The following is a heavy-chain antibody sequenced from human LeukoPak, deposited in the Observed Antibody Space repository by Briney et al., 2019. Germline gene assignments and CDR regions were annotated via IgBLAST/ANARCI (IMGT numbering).Heavy chain of an antibody. CDR3: ARAQTYYGSGRYLL. J-gene: IGHJ4*02. CDR1: GFIFSDYP. D-gene: IGHD3-10*01. CDR2: ISSSSSVI. V-gene: IGHV3-48*02. Sequence: GGSLRLSCAASGFIFSDYPMSWVRQAPGKGLEWVSYISSSSSVIQYADSVKGRFTISRDNAKNSVYLQMNSLRDEDTAVYYCARAQTYYGSGRYLLWGQGTLVTVSS.